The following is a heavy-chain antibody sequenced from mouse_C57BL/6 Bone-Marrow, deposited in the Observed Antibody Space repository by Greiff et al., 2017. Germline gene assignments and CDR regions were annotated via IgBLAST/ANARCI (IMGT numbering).Heavy chain of an antibody. Sequence: EVQLQQSGAELVRPGASVKLSCTASGFNIKDDYMHWVKQRPEQGLEWIGWIDPENGDTEYASKFQGKATITADTSSNTAYLQLSSLTSEDTAVYYCTTGGYDEDYFDDWGQGTTLTVSS. CDR2: IDPENGDT. CDR3: TTGGYDEDYFDD. D-gene: IGHD2-2*01. J-gene: IGHJ2*01. V-gene: IGHV14-4*01. CDR1: GFNIKDDY.